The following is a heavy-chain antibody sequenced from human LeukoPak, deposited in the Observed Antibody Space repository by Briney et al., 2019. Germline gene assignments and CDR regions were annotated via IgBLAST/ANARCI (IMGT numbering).Heavy chain of an antibody. CDR1: GFTVSSHH. D-gene: IGHD3-22*01. V-gene: IGHV3-66*02. Sequence: GRSLRLSCAASGFTVSSHHMSCVRQAPGEGLEWVSVIYSGGSTYYAASVKGRFTLSRDNSKNSVFLQMNGLRAEDTAVYYCASFLGGYSFFPWGQGTLVTVSS. CDR3: ASFLGGYSFFP. CDR2: IYSGGST. J-gene: IGHJ5*02.